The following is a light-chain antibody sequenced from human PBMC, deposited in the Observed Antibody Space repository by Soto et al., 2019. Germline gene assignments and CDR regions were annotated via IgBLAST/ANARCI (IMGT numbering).Light chain of an antibody. CDR2: DVS. J-gene: IGLJ3*02. Sequence: QSALTQPASVSGSPGQSITISCTGASSDVGDYNYVSWYQHHPGKAPKLVIYDVSSRPSGVSGRFSGSKSGNTASLTISGLQAEDEAYYYCSSYATSSTLEWVFGGGTKLTVL. CDR1: SSDVGDYNY. CDR3: SSYATSSTLEWV. V-gene: IGLV2-14*03.